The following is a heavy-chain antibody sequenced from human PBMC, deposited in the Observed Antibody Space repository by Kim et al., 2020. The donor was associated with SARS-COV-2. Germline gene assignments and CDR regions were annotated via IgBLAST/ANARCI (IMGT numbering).Heavy chain of an antibody. D-gene: IGHD5-18*01. Sequence: YADSVKGRFTISRDNAKITLYLQMNSRRAEDTAVYYCAKDRYSYGYGVDYWGQGTLVTVSS. CDR3: AKDRYSYGYGVDY. V-gene: IGHV3-23*01. J-gene: IGHJ4*02.